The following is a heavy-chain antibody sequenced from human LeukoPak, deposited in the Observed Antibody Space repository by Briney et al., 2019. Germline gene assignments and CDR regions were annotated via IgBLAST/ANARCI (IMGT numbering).Heavy chain of an antibody. CDR2: IYYSGST. Sequence: SETLSLTCAVSGGSISSGGYSWSWIRQPPGKGLEWIGFIYYSGSTNYNPSLKSRVIISVDTSKNQFSLKLSSVTAADTAVYYCARGIYSRTWDPFDYWGQGTLVTVSS. J-gene: IGHJ4*02. CDR3: ARGIYSRTWDPFDY. D-gene: IGHD6-13*01. V-gene: IGHV4-61*08. CDR1: GGSISSGGYS.